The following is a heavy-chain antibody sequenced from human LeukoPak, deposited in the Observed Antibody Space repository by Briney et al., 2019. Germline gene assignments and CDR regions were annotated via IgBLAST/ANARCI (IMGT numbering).Heavy chain of an antibody. D-gene: IGHD6-6*01. Sequence: PGGSLRLSCAVSGFTFSSYGMHWVRQAPGKGLEWVAFIWYDGSNKYYADSVKGRFTISRDNSKNTLYLQMNSLRAEDTAVYYCARDTVYSGSGTDYWGQGTLVTVSS. CDR1: GFTFSSYG. CDR2: IWYDGSNK. CDR3: ARDTVYSGSGTDY. J-gene: IGHJ4*02. V-gene: IGHV3-33*01.